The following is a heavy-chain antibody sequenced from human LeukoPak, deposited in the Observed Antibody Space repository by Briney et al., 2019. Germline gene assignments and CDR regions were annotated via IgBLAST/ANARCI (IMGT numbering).Heavy chain of an antibody. J-gene: IGHJ3*02. Sequence: GGTLSLSCQASGFTFKDSWRCWVRQAPGKGLEWVAYIRYDGSNKYYADSVKGRFTISRDNSENTLYLQMNSLSAEDTAVYYCARDGPPYYDFWSGYFGGQKYDAFDIWGQGTMVTVSS. V-gene: IGHV3-30*02. CDR3: ARDGPPYYDFWSGYFGGQKYDAFDI. CDR1: GFTFKDSW. D-gene: IGHD3-3*01. CDR2: IRYDGSNK.